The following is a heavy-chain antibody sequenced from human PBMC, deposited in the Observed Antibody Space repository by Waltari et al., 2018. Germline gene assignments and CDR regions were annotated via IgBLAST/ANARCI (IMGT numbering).Heavy chain of an antibody. CDR1: GFTFSSYA. CDR3: AKDELSSITIFGVVPQYFQH. Sequence: EVQLLESGGGLVQPGGSLRLSCAASGFTFSSYAMSWVRQAPGKGLEWVSVIYSGGSTYYADSGKGRFTISRDNSKNTLYLQMNSLRAEDTAVYYCAKDELSSITIFGVVPQYFQHWGQGTLVTVSS. CDR2: IYSGGST. V-gene: IGHV3-23*03. J-gene: IGHJ1*01. D-gene: IGHD3-3*01.